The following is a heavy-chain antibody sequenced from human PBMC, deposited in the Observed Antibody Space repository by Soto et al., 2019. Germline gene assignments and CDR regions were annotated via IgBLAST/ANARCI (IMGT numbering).Heavy chain of an antibody. Sequence: PGGSLRLSCAASGFTVNSHAMSWVRQAPGKGLEWVASISGSGDGTYYGDSVKGRFTISRDSSSSTLYLQMNNLRGQDTAVYFCTKSRRGILMGYGLVGMDVGGNGTTVSSPQ. CDR3: TKSRRGILMGYGLVGMDV. CDR2: ISGSGDGT. V-gene: IGHV3-23*01. CDR1: GFTVNSHA. D-gene: IGHD2-8*01. J-gene: IGHJ6*04.